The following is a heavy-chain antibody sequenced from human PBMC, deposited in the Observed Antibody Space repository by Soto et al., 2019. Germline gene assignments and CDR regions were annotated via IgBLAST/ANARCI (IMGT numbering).Heavy chain of an antibody. V-gene: IGHV5-51*01. J-gene: IGHJ4*02. Sequence: PGESLKISCKTSGYSFRSYWIGWVRQMPGKGLFWLVFIYPGDSITSYCPSFQGQVTISADKSISTVFLQWSSLKAADSALFYCARHLHSDSVHISPVSPDYWGQGTQVTVSS. CDR2: IYPGDSIT. CDR3: ARHLHSDSVHISPVSPDY. D-gene: IGHD4-4*01. CDR1: GYSFRSYW.